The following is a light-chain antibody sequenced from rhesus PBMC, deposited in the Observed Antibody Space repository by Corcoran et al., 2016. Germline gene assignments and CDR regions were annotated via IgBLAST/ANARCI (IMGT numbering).Light chain of an antibody. CDR3: QHYGSREFT. CDR2: KAS. V-gene: IGKV1-22*01. Sequence: DIQMTKSPSSLSASVGDTVTITGRASQRIRNWLAWYQQKTGKAPKLVVYKASTLQIGVPSRLSGSGSGTDFTLTISILQSEDFATYYCQHYGSREFTFGPGTTLDIK. J-gene: IGKJ3*01. CDR1: QRIRNW.